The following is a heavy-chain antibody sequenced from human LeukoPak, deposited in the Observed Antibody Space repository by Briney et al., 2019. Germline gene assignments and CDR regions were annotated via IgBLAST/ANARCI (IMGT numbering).Heavy chain of an antibody. J-gene: IGHJ4*02. CDR1: GYTFTGYY. D-gene: IGHD4-23*01. Sequence: ASVKVSCKASGYTFTGYYMHWVRQAPGQGLEWMGWISAYNGNTNYAQKLQGRVTMTTDTSTSTAYMELRSLRSDDTAVYYCARGGYGGNPMGYWGQGTLVTVSS. CDR3: ARGGYGGNPMGY. V-gene: IGHV1-18*04. CDR2: ISAYNGNT.